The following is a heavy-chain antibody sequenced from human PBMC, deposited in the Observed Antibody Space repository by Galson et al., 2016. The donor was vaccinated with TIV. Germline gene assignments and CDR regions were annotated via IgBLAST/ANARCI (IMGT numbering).Heavy chain of an antibody. CDR1: GGSLSDYY. CDR2: INHSGHT. Sequence: LSLTCAVYGGSLSDYYWSWIRQPPGKGLEWIGEINHSGHTHHNPSLKSRVTISLDTSKNQFSLTLTSVTAADTALFSCARFRRGNVGVVDATDASDIWDQETMVTVTS. D-gene: IGHD2-15*01. J-gene: IGHJ3*02. V-gene: IGHV4-34*01. CDR3: ARFRRGNVGVVDATDASDI.